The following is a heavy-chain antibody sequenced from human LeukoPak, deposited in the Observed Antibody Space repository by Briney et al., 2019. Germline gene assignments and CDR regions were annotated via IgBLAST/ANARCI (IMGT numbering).Heavy chain of an antibody. CDR3: AREGARIAVAGFDY. CDR2: IWYDGSNK. Sequence: GGSLRLSCALSGFTFTYYAMHWVRQAPGKGLEWVAVIWYDGSNKYYADSVKGRFTISRDNSKNTLYLQMGSLRAEDMAVYYCAREGARIAVAGFDYWGQGTLVTVSS. D-gene: IGHD6-19*01. CDR1: GFTFTYYA. V-gene: IGHV3-30*14. J-gene: IGHJ4*02.